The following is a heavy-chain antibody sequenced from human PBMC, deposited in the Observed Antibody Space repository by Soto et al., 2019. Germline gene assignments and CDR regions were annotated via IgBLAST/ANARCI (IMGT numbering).Heavy chain of an antibody. Sequence: EVQLLESGGGFVQPGGSLRLSCAASGFTFSSYAMSWGRQAPGKGLEWGSLISGSGGGTYYADSVKGRFTISRDNSKNTLYLQMNSLRVEDTAVYSCAKHAAAAAPDNWGQGTLVTVSS. D-gene: IGHD6-13*01. CDR3: AKHAAAAAPDN. CDR2: ISGSGGGT. V-gene: IGHV3-23*01. CDR1: GFTFSSYA. J-gene: IGHJ4*02.